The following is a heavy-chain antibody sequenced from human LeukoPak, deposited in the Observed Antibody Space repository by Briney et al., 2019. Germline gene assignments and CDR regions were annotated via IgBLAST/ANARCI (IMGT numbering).Heavy chain of an antibody. CDR1: GFTFSSYS. CDR3: ARDRSLRFLEWLQSYPTYYFDY. V-gene: IGHV3-48*01. D-gene: IGHD3-3*01. Sequence: GGSLRLSCAASGFTFSSYSMNWVRQAPGKGQEWVSYISSSSSTIYYADSVKGRFTISRDNAKNSLYLQMNSLRAEDTAVYYCARDRSLRFLEWLQSYPTYYFDYWGQGTLVTVSS. J-gene: IGHJ4*02. CDR2: ISSSSSTI.